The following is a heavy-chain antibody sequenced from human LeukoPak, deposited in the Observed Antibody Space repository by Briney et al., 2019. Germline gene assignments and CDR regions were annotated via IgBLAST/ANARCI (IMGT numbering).Heavy chain of an antibody. J-gene: IGHJ1*01. Sequence: ASVKVSCKASGGTFSSYAISWVRQAPGQGLEWMGRIIPILGIANYAQKFQGRVTITADKSTSTAYMELSSLRSEDTAVYYCARVGSMIGAQHWGQGTLVTVSS. CDR2: IIPILGIA. V-gene: IGHV1-69*04. CDR1: GGTFSSYA. D-gene: IGHD3-22*01. CDR3: ARVGSMIGAQH.